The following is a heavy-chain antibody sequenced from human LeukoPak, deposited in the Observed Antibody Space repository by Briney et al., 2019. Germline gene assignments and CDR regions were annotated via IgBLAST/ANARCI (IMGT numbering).Heavy chain of an antibody. D-gene: IGHD3-3*01. V-gene: IGHV4-39*07. J-gene: IGHJ5*02. CDR2: IYYSGST. CDR3: VRSGDFWSGPLNNWFDP. Sequence: PSETLSLTCTVSGGSISSSSYYWGWIRQPPGKGLEWIGSIYYSGSTYYNPSLKSRVTISVDTSKNQFSLKLSSVTAADTAVYYCVRSGDFWSGPLNNWFDPWGQGTLVTVSS. CDR1: GGSISSSSYY.